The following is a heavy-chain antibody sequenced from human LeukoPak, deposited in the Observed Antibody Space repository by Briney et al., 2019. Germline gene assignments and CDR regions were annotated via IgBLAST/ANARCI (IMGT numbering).Heavy chain of an antibody. CDR3: ARVSGGVFED. D-gene: IGHD2-8*01. J-gene: IGHJ4*02. V-gene: IGHV6-1*01. CDR1: GDSVSSNRVT. Sequence: SQTLSLTCAISGDSVSSNRVTWNWIRQSPSRGLEWLGRTYYRSKWSNDYSESVKSRLIISPDTSKNQFSLQLKSVTPEDTAVYYCARVSGGVFEDWGQGTLVTVSS. CDR2: TYYRSKWSN.